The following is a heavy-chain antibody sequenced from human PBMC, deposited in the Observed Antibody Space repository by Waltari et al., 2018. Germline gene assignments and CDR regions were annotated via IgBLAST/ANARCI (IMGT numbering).Heavy chain of an antibody. J-gene: IGHJ6*02. D-gene: IGHD3-22*01. V-gene: IGHV3-33*01. Sequence: QVQLVESGGGVVQPGRSLRLSCAASGFTFSSYGIHWVRQAPGKGLEWVAVIWYDGINKYYADSVKGRFTISRDNSKNTLYLQMNSLRAEDTAVYYCARGFYDSSGYFRYFYYYGMDVWGQGTTVTVSS. CDR1: GFTFSSYG. CDR2: IWYDGINK. CDR3: ARGFYDSSGYFRYFYYYGMDV.